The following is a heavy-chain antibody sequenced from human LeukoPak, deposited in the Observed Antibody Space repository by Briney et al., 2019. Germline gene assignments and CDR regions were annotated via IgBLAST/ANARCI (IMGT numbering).Heavy chain of an antibody. CDR3: AKEESGYDSRYYGMDV. V-gene: IGHV3-30*18. J-gene: IGHJ6*01. CDR1: GFTFRSYG. D-gene: IGHD5-12*01. Sequence: SGRSLRLSCAASGFTFRSYGMHWVREAPGKGLEGVAVISYEGSNKYYADCVKGRFTISRDNSKNTLYLQMNSLRAADTAVYYCAKEESGYDSRYYGMDVWGQGTTVTVSS. CDR2: ISYEGSNK.